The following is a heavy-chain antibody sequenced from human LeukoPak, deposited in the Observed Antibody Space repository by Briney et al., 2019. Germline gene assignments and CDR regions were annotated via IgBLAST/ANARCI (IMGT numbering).Heavy chain of an antibody. J-gene: IGHJ6*02. D-gene: IGHD3-10*01. CDR2: INPNSGGT. V-gene: IGHV1-2*02. Sequence: ASVKVSCKASGYTFTGYYMHWVRQAPGQGLEWMGWINPNSGGTNYAQKFQGRVTMTRDTPISTAYMELSRLRSDDTAVYYRASLRYGSGSYFSYYGMDVWGQGTTVTVSS. CDR3: ASLRYGSGSYFSYYGMDV. CDR1: GYTFTGYY.